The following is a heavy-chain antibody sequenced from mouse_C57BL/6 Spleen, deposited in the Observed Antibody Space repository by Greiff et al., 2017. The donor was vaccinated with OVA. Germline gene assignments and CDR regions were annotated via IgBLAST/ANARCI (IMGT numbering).Heavy chain of an antibody. D-gene: IGHD4-1*01. CDR1: GFTFSNYW. Sequence: EVKLEESGGGLVQPGGSMKLSCVASGFTFSNYWMNWVRQSPEKGLEWVAQIRLKSDNYATHYAESVKGRFTISRDDSKSSGYLQMNNLRAEDTGIYYCTRGLTGTFAYWGQGTLVTVAA. CDR2: IRLKSDNYAT. V-gene: IGHV6-3*01. J-gene: IGHJ3*01. CDR3: TRGLTGTFAY.